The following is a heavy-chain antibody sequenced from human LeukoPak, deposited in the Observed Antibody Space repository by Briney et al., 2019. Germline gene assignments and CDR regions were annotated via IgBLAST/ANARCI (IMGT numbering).Heavy chain of an antibody. CDR2: IKSKTDGGTT. D-gene: IGHD3-22*01. CDR3: TTDDSMIVVVLDAFDI. J-gene: IGHJ3*02. Sequence: GGSLRLSCAASGFTFSNAWMSWVRQAPGKGLEGVGRIKSKTDGGTTDYAAPVKGRFTISRDDSKNTLYLQMNSLKTEDTAVYYCTTDDSMIVVVLDAFDIWGQGTMVTVSS. V-gene: IGHV3-15*01. CDR1: GFTFSNAW.